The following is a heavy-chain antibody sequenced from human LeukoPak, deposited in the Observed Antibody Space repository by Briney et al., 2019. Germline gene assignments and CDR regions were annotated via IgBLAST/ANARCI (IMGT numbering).Heavy chain of an antibody. V-gene: IGHV3-74*01. J-gene: IGHJ5*02. CDR3: ARSNYDSTTFYYHLDL. Sequence: GGSLRLSCAASGFTFSSNWMHWVRQAPGKGPVWVSRVDVHGQGTAYADSVKGRFTISRDNAKNTLSLQMNSLSAEDTAVYYSARSNYDSTTFYYHLDLWGQGTLVTVSS. D-gene: IGHD2/OR15-2a*01. CDR2: VDVHGQGT. CDR1: GFTFSSNW.